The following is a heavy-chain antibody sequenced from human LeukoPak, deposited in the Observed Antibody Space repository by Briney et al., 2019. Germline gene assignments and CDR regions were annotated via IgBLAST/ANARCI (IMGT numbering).Heavy chain of an antibody. CDR1: GFTFSSYA. V-gene: IGHV3-30-3*01. D-gene: IGHD2-2*01. J-gene: IGHJ6*02. Sequence: GGSLRLSCAASGFTFSSYAMHWVRQAPGKGLEWVAVISYDGSNKYYADSVKGRLTISRDNSKNTLYLQMNSLRAEDTAVYCCARVRGDIVVVPAGLYGMDVWGQGTTVTVSS. CDR2: ISYDGSNK. CDR3: ARVRGDIVVVPAGLYGMDV.